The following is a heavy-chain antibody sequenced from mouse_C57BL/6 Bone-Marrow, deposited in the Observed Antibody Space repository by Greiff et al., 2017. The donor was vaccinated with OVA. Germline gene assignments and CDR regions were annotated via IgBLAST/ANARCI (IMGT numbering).Heavy chain of an antibody. J-gene: IGHJ3*01. CDR1: GYTFTSYW. CDR3: ARRDIYRTQFAY. D-gene: IGHD1-3*01. V-gene: IGHV1-50*01. Sequence: VQLQQPGAELVKPGASVKLSCKASGYTFTSYWMQWVKQRPGQGLEWIGEIDPSDSYTNYNQKFKGKATLTVDTSSSTAYMQLSSLTSEDSAVYYCARRDIYRTQFAYWGQGTLVTVSA. CDR2: IDPSDSYT.